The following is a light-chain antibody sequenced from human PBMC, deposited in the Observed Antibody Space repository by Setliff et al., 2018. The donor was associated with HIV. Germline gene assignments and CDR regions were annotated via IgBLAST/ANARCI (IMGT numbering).Light chain of an antibody. V-gene: IGKV1-27*01. Sequence: DLQMTQSQSSLSASVGDRVTITCRAGQGISNFLAWWQQKTGKVHKLLIRTASTLQPGVTSRFSGIGYWTDFTLTISSLPPEDVATYYCQKYDTTPWTVGQGTKVDIK. J-gene: IGKJ1*01. CDR1: QGISNF. CDR2: TAS. CDR3: QKYDTTPWT.